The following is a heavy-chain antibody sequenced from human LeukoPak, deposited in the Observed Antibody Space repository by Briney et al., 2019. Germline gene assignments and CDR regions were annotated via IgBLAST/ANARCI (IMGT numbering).Heavy chain of an antibody. CDR1: GFTFSSYA. Sequence: GSLRLSCAASGFTFSSYAMSWVRQAPGKGLEWVSAISGSGGSTYYADSVKGRFTISRDNSKNTLYLQMNSLRAEDTAVYYCAKEGSGYSYGPGWFDPWGQGTLVTVSS. CDR2: ISGSGGST. D-gene: IGHD5-18*01. V-gene: IGHV3-23*01. CDR3: AKEGSGYSYGPGWFDP. J-gene: IGHJ5*02.